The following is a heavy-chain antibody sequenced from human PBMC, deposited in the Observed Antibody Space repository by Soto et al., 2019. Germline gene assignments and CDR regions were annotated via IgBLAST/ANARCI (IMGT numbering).Heavy chain of an antibody. CDR2: IYHGGTT. Sequence: QVQLQESGPGLVNPSGTLSLTCAVSGDSISSSDWWSWVRQPPGKGLEWIGEIYHGGTTNYNPSLKSRVTILVDKSKNQFSLTVTSETAADTAVYYCARSAGGNSFFGYWGQGTLVTVSS. D-gene: IGHD2-21*02. J-gene: IGHJ4*02. V-gene: IGHV4-4*02. CDR3: ARSAGGNSFFGY. CDR1: GDSISSSDW.